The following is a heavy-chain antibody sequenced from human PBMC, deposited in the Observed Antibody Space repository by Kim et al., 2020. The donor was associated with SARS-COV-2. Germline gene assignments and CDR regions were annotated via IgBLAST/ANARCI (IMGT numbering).Heavy chain of an antibody. J-gene: IGHJ5*02. CDR2: IFYRGNF. D-gene: IGHD1-26*01. Sequence: SETLSLTCAVYGDSISRDDNYWHWIRQPPGKALEWIGYIFYRGNFNYNPSLKSRVTMSVDTSKNQFSLKVTSVTAADTAVYYCARERGDRSGWRFDPWGQGTLVTVSS. V-gene: IGHV4-61*08. CDR3: ARERGDRSGWRFDP. CDR1: GDSISRDDNY.